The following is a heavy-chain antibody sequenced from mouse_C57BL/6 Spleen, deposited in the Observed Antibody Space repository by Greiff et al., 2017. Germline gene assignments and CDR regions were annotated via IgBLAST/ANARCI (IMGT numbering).Heavy chain of an antibody. CDR1: GYTFTSYW. V-gene: IGHV1-53*01. CDR3: ATYYDYDGECYFDD. Sequence: VQLQQPGTELVKPGASVKLSCKASGYTFTSYWMHWVKQRPGQGLEWIGNINPSNGGTNYNEKFKSKATLTVDKSSNTAYMQLSSLTTADSAVYYWATYYDYDGECYFDDWGQGTTLTVSS. J-gene: IGHJ2*01. D-gene: IGHD2-4*01. CDR2: INPSNGGT.